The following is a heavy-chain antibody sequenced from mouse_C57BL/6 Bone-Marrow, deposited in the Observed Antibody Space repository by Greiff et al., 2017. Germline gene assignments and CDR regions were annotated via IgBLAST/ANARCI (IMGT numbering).Heavy chain of an antibody. V-gene: IGHV1-76*01. D-gene: IGHD1-1*01. CDR3: ARDYGSSPWYFDV. Sequence: QVQLQQSGAELVRPGASVKLSCKASGYTFTDYYINWVKQRPGQGLEWIARIYPGSGNTYYNEKFKGKATLTAEKSSSTAYMQLSSLTSEDSAVYFCARDYGSSPWYFDVWGTGTTVTVSS. CDR1: GYTFTDYY. CDR2: IYPGSGNT. J-gene: IGHJ1*03.